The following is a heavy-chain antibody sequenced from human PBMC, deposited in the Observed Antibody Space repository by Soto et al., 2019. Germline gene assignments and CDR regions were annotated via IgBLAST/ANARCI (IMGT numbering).Heavy chain of an antibody. V-gene: IGHV4-34*01. Sequence: QVQLQQWGAGLLKPSETLSLTCAVYGGSVSSGSYYWSWIRQPPGKGLEWIAEISHSGRIHFNPSIKSRVTISVDTSKNQFSLKMSSVTAADTALYYCARVERGTATTVVDAFDIWGQGTMVTVSS. D-gene: IGHD1-1*01. CDR2: ISHSGRI. J-gene: IGHJ3*02. CDR1: GGSVSSGSYY. CDR3: ARVERGTATTVVDAFDI.